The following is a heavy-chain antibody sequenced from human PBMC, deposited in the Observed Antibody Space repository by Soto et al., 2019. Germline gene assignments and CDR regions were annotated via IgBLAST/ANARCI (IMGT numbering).Heavy chain of an antibody. D-gene: IGHD3-10*01. CDR3: VKDNVVEGIYYGPSELFF. V-gene: IGHV3-30*18. Sequence: LVESGGGVAQSGRSPRLSCATSGFTFRSYGMHWVRQAPGKGLQWVAFISYDGTNEKYVDSVKGRFTVSRDNSMNTLYLQMSSLRAEDTAVYYCVKDNVVEGIYYGPSELFFWGRGTLVTVSS. CDR1: GFTFRSYG. J-gene: IGHJ4*02. CDR2: ISYDGTNE.